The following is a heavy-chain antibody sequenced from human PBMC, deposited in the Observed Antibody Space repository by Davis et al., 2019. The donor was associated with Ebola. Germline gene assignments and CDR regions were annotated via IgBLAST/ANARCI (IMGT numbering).Heavy chain of an antibody. CDR3: ARSYSTDFDY. V-gene: IGHV3-33*01. CDR1: GFTFSSYG. J-gene: IGHJ4*02. D-gene: IGHD6-13*01. CDR2: IWYYRSNK. Sequence: PGGSLRLSCAASGFTFSSYGMHWVRQAPGKGLEWVAVIWYYRSNKYYADSVKGLFTISRDNSKNTLYLQMNSLRAEDTAVYYCARSYSTDFDYWGQGTLVTVSS.